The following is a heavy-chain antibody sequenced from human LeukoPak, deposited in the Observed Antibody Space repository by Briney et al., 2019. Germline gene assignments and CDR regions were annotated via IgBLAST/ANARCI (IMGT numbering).Heavy chain of an antibody. Sequence: SETLSLTCTVSGGSISSYYWSWIRQPPGKGLEWIGYIFYSGNTNYNPSLKSRVTISVDTSKNQFSLKLSSVTAADTAVYYCARVLGRQIGGSQGWFDPWGQGTLVTVSS. J-gene: IGHJ5*02. V-gene: IGHV4-59*12. CDR1: GGSISSYY. D-gene: IGHD1-26*01. CDR3: ARVLGRQIGGSQGWFDP. CDR2: IFYSGNT.